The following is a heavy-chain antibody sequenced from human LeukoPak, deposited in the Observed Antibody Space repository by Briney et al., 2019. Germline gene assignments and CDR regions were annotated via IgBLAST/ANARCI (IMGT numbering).Heavy chain of an antibody. CDR1: GYTFTGHF. Sequence: ASGKVSCKASGYTFTGHFIHWVRQAPGQGLEWMGWSNHNSGGTNYAQKFQGRVTMTRDTSISTAYMELSRVRSDDTAVYYCAREYSRYSGTYYDYWGQGTLVTVSS. CDR3: AREYSRYSGTYYDY. CDR2: SNHNSGGT. J-gene: IGHJ4*02. D-gene: IGHD5-12*01. V-gene: IGHV1-2*02.